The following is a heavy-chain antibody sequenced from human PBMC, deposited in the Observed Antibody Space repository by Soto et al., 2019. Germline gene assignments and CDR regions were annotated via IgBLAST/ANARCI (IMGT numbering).Heavy chain of an antibody. CDR2: IYHSGST. CDR1: GYSISSGYY. Sequence: XETLSLTCAVSGYSISSGYYWCCIRQPPGKGLEWIGSIYHSGSTYYNPSLKSRVTISVDTSKNQFSLKLSSVTAADTAVYYCARDGITGTTDYYGMDVWGQGTTVTVSS. J-gene: IGHJ6*02. V-gene: IGHV4-38-2*02. CDR3: ARDGITGTTDYYGMDV. D-gene: IGHD1-7*01.